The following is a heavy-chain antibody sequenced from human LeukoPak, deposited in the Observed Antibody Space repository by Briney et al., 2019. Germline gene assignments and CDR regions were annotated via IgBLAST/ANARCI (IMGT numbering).Heavy chain of an antibody. J-gene: IGHJ4*02. D-gene: IGHD2-21*01. CDR2: INADGSEK. CDR3: GSGRGCIFDY. CDR1: GLTFSSYA. Sequence: PGGSLRLSCAASGLTFSSYAMMWLRQAPGKGLEWVANINADGSEKQYVDSVKGRFTISRDNAENSMYLQMNSLRAEDTAVYYCGSGRGCIFDYRGQGTLVTVSS. V-gene: IGHV3-7*01.